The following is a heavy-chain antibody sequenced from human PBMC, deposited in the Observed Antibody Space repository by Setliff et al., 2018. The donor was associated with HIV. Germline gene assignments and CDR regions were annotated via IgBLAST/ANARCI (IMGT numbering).Heavy chain of an antibody. V-gene: IGHV4-61*09. D-gene: IGHD2-21*01. CDR1: GGSISSGSYY. CDR3: ARSLWLGDIQH. Sequence: SETLSLTCTVSGGSISSGSYYWSWIRQPAGKGLEWIGHIYTSGSTNYNPSLKSRVTISVDTSKNQFSLKLSSVTAADTAVYYCARSLWLGDIQHWGQVTQVTVSS. J-gene: IGHJ1*01. CDR2: IYTSGST.